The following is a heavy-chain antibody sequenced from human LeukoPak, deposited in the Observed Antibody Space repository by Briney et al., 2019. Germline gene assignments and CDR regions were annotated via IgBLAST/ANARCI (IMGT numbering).Heavy chain of an antibody. V-gene: IGHV3-74*01. CDR3: ARELASGD. CDR2: INTDGNST. J-gene: IGHJ4*02. D-gene: IGHD6-13*01. CDR1: GFTFSTYW. Sequence: GGSLRLSCAASGFTFSTYWMHWVREAPGKGLVWVSQINTDGNSTTYADSVKGRFTVSRDNAKNTLYLQMNSLRAEDTAVYYCARELASGDWGQGTLVTVSS.